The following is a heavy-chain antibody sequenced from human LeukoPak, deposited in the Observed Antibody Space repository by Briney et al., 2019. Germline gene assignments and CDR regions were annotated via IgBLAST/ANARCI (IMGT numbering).Heavy chain of an antibody. CDR1: GDAITGSSFY. CDR3: ARQYYDSAGYYYFVI. V-gene: IGHV4-39*01. J-gene: IGHJ4*02. CDR2: MYYSGST. Sequence: SETVSLTCTVSGDAITGSSFYWVWLRPPPGKGLEWSGHMYYSGSTFSNQSLGSRVNMSADTSKNQISLKLSSVTAADTAVYYCARQYYDSAGYYYFVIWGQGTQVTVSS. D-gene: IGHD3-22*01.